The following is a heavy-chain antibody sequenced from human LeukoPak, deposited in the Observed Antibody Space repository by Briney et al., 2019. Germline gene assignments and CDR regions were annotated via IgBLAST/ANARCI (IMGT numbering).Heavy chain of an antibody. Sequence: GGSLRLSCAASGFTFSSYAMHWVRQAPGKGLEWVAVFSYDGSNKYYADSVTGRFTISRDNSKNTLFLQMNSLRAEDAAVYYCATIGDRRTGELYRIDYWGQGTLVTVSS. CDR3: ATIGDRRTGELYRIDY. CDR1: GFTFSSYA. V-gene: IGHV3-30-3*01. CDR2: FSYDGSNK. D-gene: IGHD7-27*01. J-gene: IGHJ4*02.